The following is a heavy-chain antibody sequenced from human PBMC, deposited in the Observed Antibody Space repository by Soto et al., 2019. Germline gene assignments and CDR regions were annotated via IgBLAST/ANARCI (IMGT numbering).Heavy chain of an antibody. CDR1: GLTFNNYA. D-gene: IGHD3-10*01. Sequence: VQLLESGGGLVQPGGSLRLSCAASGLTFNNYAMTLVRQAPGKGLEWVSAISGGGDTTSYADSVKGRFTVSRDGSKNTLYLQMSSLRAEDTALYYCAKGRGGSGSLTPRVDFWGQGTLVTVSS. CDR2: ISGGGDTT. CDR3: AKGRGGSGSLTPRVDF. V-gene: IGHV3-23*01. J-gene: IGHJ4*02.